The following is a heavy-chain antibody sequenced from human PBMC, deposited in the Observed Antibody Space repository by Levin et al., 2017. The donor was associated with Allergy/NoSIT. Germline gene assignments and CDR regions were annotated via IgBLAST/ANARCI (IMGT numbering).Heavy chain of an antibody. D-gene: IGHD6-13*01. V-gene: IGHV3-7*04. J-gene: IGHJ6*02. CDR2: IKQDGSEK. Sequence: GESLKISCAASGFTFSSYWMSWVRQAPGKGLEWVANIKQDGSEKYYVDSVKGRFTISRDNAKNSLYLQMNSLRAEDTAVYYCARRYSSSWYLGVYYYYYGMDVWGQGTTVTVSS. CDR1: GFTFSSYW. CDR3: ARRYSSSWYLGVYYYYYGMDV.